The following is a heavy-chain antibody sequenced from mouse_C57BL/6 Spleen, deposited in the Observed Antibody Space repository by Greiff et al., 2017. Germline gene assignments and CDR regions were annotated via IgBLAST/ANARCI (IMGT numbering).Heavy chain of an antibody. Sequence: EVKVVESGGGLVKPGGSLKLSCAASGFTFSSYTMSWVRQTPEKRLEWVATISGGGGNTYYPDSVKGRFTISRDNAKNTLYLQMSSLRSEDTALYYCARQIYYDYDIYYYAMDYWGQGTSVTVSS. CDR3: ARQIYYDYDIYYYAMDY. D-gene: IGHD2-4*01. CDR1: GFTFSSYT. J-gene: IGHJ4*01. V-gene: IGHV5-9*01. CDR2: ISGGGGNT.